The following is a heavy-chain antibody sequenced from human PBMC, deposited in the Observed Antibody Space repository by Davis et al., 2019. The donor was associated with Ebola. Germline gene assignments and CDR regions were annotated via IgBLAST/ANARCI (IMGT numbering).Heavy chain of an antibody. CDR2: ISYEGRNK. V-gene: IGHV3-30*18. D-gene: IGHD5-12*01. CDR1: GFTFKTFG. Sequence: GGSLRLSCAASGFTFKTFGMNWVRQAPGKGLEWVAVISYEGRNKFYADSVKCRFTISRDNSKNTVYLQMDSLRAEDTAVYFCAKDHRFIVAAVTGLDYWGQGTPVTVSS. J-gene: IGHJ4*02. CDR3: AKDHRFIVAAVTGLDY.